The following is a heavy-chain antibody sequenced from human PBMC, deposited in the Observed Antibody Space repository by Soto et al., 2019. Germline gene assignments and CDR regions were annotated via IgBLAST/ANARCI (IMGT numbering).Heavy chain of an antibody. J-gene: IGHJ3*01. D-gene: IGHD7-27*01. CDR2: ISATGTT. CDR3: AIDQSGAADF. V-gene: IGHV4-4*07. Sequence: QVQLQESGPGLVEPSETLSLTCTVSGDSMRRYYWSWIRQSAEKGLEWIGRISATGTTSYIPSLKSRITLSVDTSKNQFSLNLKFVTAADTAVYFCAIDQSGAADFWGQGTVVTVS. CDR1: GDSMRRYY.